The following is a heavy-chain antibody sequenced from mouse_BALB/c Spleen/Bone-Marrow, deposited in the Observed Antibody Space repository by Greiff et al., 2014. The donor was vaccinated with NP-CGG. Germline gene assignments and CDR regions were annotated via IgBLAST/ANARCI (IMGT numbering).Heavy chain of an antibody. CDR3: ATYDYGYYFDS. CDR2: IDPANGNT. D-gene: IGHD1-2*01. J-gene: IGHJ2*01. V-gene: IGHV14-3*02. CDR1: GFNIKDTY. Sequence: VQLKESGAELVKPGASVKLSCTASGFNIKDTYMHWVKQRPEQGLEWIGRIDPANGNTKYDPKFQGKATITADTSSNTAYLQLSSLTSEDTAVYYCATYDYGYYFDSWGQGTTLTVSS.